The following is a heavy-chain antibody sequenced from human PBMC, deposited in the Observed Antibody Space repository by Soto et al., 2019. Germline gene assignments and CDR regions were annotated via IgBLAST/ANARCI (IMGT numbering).Heavy chain of an antibody. V-gene: IGHV3-23*01. CDR2: ISGSGGST. D-gene: IGHD6-13*01. CDR1: GFTFSSYA. CDR3: ARSYSSSPPYYYGMDV. Sequence: EVQLLESGGGLVQPGGSLRLSCAASGFTFSSYAMSWVRQAPGKGLEWVSAISGSGGSTYYADSVKGRFTISRDNSKNTLYLQLSGLRADDSAVYYCARSYSSSPPYYYGMDVWGQGTTVTVSS. J-gene: IGHJ6*02.